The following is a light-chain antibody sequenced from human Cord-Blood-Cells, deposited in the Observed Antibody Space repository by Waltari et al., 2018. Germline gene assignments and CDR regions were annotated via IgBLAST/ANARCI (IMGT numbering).Light chain of an antibody. V-gene: IGLV1-40*01. Sequence: QSVLTQPPSVSGAPGQRVTISCTGSSSNIGAGYDVHWYQQLPGTAPKLLVYGNSNGPPGVPDRFSGSKSGTSASLAITGLQAEDEADYYCQSYDSSLRGVFGTGTKVTVL. CDR3: QSYDSSLRGV. CDR2: GNS. J-gene: IGLJ1*01. CDR1: SSNIGAGYD.